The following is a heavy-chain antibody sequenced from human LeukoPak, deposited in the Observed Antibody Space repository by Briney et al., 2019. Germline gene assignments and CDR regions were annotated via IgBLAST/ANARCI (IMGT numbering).Heavy chain of an antibody. Sequence: ASVKVSCKASGYTFSSYGFSWVRQAPGQGLEWMGWINPNSGGTNYAQKFQGRVTMTRDTSISTAYMELSRLRSDDTAVYYCARAANPRSWYVHWGQGTLVTVSS. CDR3: ARAANPRSWYVH. V-gene: IGHV1-2*02. CDR2: INPNSGGT. D-gene: IGHD6-13*01. J-gene: IGHJ5*02. CDR1: GYTFSSYG.